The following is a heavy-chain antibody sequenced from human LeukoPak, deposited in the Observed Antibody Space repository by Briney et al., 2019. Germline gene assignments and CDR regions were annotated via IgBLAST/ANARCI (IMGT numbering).Heavy chain of an antibody. J-gene: IGHJ4*02. CDR1: GFTFSSYN. CDR3: AGAKDRLYNWNDESFDY. D-gene: IGHD1-1*01. CDR2: ITSGSSHI. V-gene: IGHV3-21*01. Sequence: GGSLRLSCAASGFTFSSYNMNWVRQTPGQGLEWVSSITSGSSHIYYADSVKGRFTISRDNAKNSLYLQMNSLRAEDTAVYYCAGAKDRLYNWNDESFDYWGQGTLVTVSS.